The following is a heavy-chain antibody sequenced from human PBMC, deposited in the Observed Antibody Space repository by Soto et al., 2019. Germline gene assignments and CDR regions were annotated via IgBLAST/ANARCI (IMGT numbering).Heavy chain of an antibody. Sequence: QVQLVQSGAEVKKPGSSVKVSCKASGGTFSSYTISWVRQAPGQGLEWMGRIIPILGIANYAQKFQGRVTITADKSTSTAYMELSRLRSEDTAVYYCARGERYCSGGSCYDYYYYYMDVWGKGTTVTVSS. D-gene: IGHD2-15*01. CDR2: IIPILGIA. CDR3: ARGERYCSGGSCYDYYYYYMDV. CDR1: GGTFSSYT. J-gene: IGHJ6*03. V-gene: IGHV1-69*02.